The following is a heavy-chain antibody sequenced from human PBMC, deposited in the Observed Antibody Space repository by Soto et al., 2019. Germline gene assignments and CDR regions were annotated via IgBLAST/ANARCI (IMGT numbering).Heavy chain of an antibody. CDR3: AGLRWYQFDY. D-gene: IGHD4-17*01. V-gene: IGHV1-3*01. CDR2: INAGNGNT. J-gene: IGHJ4*02. Sequence: ASVKVSCKASGYTFTTYAVQWVRQAPGQRLEWMGWINAGNGNTKYSQKFQGRVTMTRDTSTSTVYMELSSLRSEDTAVYYCAGLRWYQFDYWGQGTLVTVSS. CDR1: GYTFTTYA.